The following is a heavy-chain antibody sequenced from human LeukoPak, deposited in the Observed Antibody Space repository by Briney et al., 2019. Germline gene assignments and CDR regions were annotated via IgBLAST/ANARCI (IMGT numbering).Heavy chain of an antibody. CDR1: GFTFSSYA. CDR2: ISYDGSNK. D-gene: IGHD1-26*01. V-gene: IGHV3-30-3*01. J-gene: IGHJ6*03. CDR3: ARDKTTIVGATTGYYYYMDV. Sequence: GGSLRLSCAASGFTFSSYAMHWVRQAPGKGLEWVAVISYDGSNKYYADSVKGRFTISRDNSKNTLYLQMNSLRAEDTAVYYCARDKTTIVGATTGYYYYMDVWGKGTTVTVSS.